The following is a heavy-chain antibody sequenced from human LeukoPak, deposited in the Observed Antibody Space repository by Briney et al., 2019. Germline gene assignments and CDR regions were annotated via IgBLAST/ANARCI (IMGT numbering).Heavy chain of an antibody. Sequence: GASVKVSCKASGYTFSSYGIIWVRQAPGQGLQWMGWVSPFNGNTDYAPKLQGRVTMTTDTSTTTAYMELRSLTSDDTAVYYCARRGGSYSNSDFWGQGTLATVSA. V-gene: IGHV1-18*01. CDR3: ARRGGSYSNSDF. J-gene: IGHJ4*02. D-gene: IGHD1-26*01. CDR1: GYTFSSYG. CDR2: VSPFNGNT.